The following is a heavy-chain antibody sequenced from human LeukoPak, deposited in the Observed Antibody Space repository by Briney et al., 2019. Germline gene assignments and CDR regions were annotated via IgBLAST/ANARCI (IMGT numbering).Heavy chain of an antibody. Sequence: KPSETLSLTCTVSGGSISSYYWSWIRQPPGKGLEWIGYIYYSGSTNYNPSLKSRVTISVDTSKNQFSLKLCSVTAADTAVYYCARGDDYVWGRAPYFDYWGQGTLVTVSS. CDR1: GGSISSYY. CDR2: IYYSGST. J-gene: IGHJ4*02. D-gene: IGHD3-16*01. V-gene: IGHV4-59*01. CDR3: ARGDDYVWGRAPYFDY.